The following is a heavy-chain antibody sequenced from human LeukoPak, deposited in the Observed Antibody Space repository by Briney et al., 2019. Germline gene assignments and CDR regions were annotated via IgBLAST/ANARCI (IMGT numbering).Heavy chain of an antibody. J-gene: IGHJ4*02. CDR3: AKVGQGTAVAGTWYDY. V-gene: IGHV3-23*01. CDR2: ISGSGGST. CDR1: GFTFSSYA. Sequence: GGSLRLSCAASGFTFSSYAMSWVRQAPGKGLEWVSGISGSGGSTYYADSVKGRFTISRDNSKNTLYVQMNSLRAEDTAVYYCAKVGQGTAVAGTWYDYWGQGTLVTVSS. D-gene: IGHD6-19*01.